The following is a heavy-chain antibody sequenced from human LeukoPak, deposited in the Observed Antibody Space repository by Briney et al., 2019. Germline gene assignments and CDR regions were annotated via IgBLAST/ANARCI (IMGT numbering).Heavy chain of an antibody. V-gene: IGHV4-38-2*01. D-gene: IGHD2-15*01. CDR2: IYHSGST. J-gene: IGHJ6*03. CDR1: GYSISSGYY. Sequence: SETLSLTCAVSGYSISSGYYWGWIRQPPGKGLEWIGSIYHSGSTYYNPSLKSRVTISVDTSKNQFSLKLSSVTAADTAVYYCARHEGNCSGGSCYSNYYYYMDVWGKGTTVTVSS. CDR3: ARHEGNCSGGSCYSNYYYYMDV.